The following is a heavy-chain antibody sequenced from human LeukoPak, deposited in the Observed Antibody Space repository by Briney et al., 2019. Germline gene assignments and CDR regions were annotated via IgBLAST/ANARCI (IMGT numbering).Heavy chain of an antibody. J-gene: IGHJ4*02. Sequence: PSETLSLTCTVSGDSIKSYYWSWIRQPPGGGREWIGYIYHTGSTDYNPSLKSRVTFSVDTSKKQFSLRLSSVTAADTAVYYCARSYHYGSGSYSYYFDYWGQGTLVTVSS. CDR3: ARSYHYGSGSYSYYFDY. CDR1: GDSIKSYY. D-gene: IGHD3-10*01. CDR2: IYHTGST. V-gene: IGHV4-59*08.